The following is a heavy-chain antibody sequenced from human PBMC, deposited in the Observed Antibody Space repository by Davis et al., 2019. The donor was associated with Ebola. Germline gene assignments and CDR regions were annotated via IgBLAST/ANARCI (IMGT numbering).Heavy chain of an antibody. D-gene: IGHD2-2*02. CDR1: GGSISGYY. Sequence: SETLSLTCTVSGGSISGYYWSWVRQSAAEGLEWIGRIYATGNTKYNPSLESRVTMSVDTSKNQFSLKLSSVTAADTAVYYCARVGYCSSTSCYTRGAAALFDYWGQGILVTVSS. CDR2: IYATGNT. CDR3: ARVGYCSSTSCYTRGAAALFDY. V-gene: IGHV4-4*07. J-gene: IGHJ4*02.